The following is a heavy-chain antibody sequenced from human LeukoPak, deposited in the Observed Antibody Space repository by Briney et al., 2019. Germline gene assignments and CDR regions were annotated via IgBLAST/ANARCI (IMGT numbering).Heavy chain of an antibody. Sequence: GGSLRLSCVASGFTFSSYAMSWVRQAPGKGLEWVSTISGSAGSTYYADSVKGWFTISRDNAKNSLYLQMNSLRAEDTAVYYCARERYAFDIWGQGTMVTVSS. J-gene: IGHJ3*02. CDR3: ARERYAFDI. CDR2: ISGSAGST. V-gene: IGHV3-23*01. CDR1: GFTFSSYA.